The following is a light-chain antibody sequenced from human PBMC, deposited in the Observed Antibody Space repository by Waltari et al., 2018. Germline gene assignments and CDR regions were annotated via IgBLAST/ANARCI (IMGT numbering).Light chain of an antibody. CDR2: RAS. J-gene: IGKJ2*03. CDR3: LQYNRAPYS. Sequence: IQMTQSPSSLSASVGDTGTITCRASPDISSWVAWYQQKPGKAPKLLIYRASTFQNGVTSRFSGTGSGTDFTLIVRSLQPEDSGTYYCLQYNRAPYSFGQGTKVEIK. CDR1: PDISSW. V-gene: IGKV1-12*01.